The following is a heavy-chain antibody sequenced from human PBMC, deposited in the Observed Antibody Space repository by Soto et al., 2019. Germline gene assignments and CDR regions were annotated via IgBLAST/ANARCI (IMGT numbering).Heavy chain of an antibody. D-gene: IGHD1-20*01. CDR3: ARDWGHHNWNHGLGEGSGMDV. Sequence: PSETPSLTCIVSGGSISSVGYYWSWIRQHPGKGLEWIGYIYYSGSTYYNPSLKSRVTISVDTSKNQFSLKLSSVTAADTAVYYCARDWGHHNWNHGLGEGSGMDVWGQGTTVTGSS. CDR2: IYYSGST. CDR1: GGSISSVGYY. J-gene: IGHJ6*02. V-gene: IGHV4-31*02.